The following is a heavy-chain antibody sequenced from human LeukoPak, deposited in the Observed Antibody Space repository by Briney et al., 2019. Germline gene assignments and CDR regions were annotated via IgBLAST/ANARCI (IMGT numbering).Heavy chain of an antibody. V-gene: IGHV3-11*04. Sequence: GGSLRLSCAASGSTFKNSYMSWIRQAPGKRPEWVSFISSGGYTIYYADSVRGRFTISRDNAKNSLYLQMNSLRAEDTAVYYCARDGQWLVSLDYWGQGTLVTVSS. CDR3: ARDGQWLVSLDY. CDR2: ISSGGYTI. D-gene: IGHD6-19*01. CDR1: GSTFKNSY. J-gene: IGHJ4*02.